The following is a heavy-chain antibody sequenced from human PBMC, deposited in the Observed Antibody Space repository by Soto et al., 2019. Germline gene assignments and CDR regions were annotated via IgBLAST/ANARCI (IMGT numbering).Heavy chain of an antibody. Sequence: EVQLVESGGGLVQPGGSLRLSCAASGFTFSSYEMNWVRQAPGKGLEWVSYISSSGSTIYYADSVKGRFTISRDNAKSSLYLQMNSLRAEDTAVYYCARDYLGFCFDYWGQGTLVTVSS. D-gene: IGHD3-16*02. J-gene: IGHJ4*02. CDR1: GFTFSSYE. CDR3: ARDYLGFCFDY. V-gene: IGHV3-48*03. CDR2: ISSSGSTI.